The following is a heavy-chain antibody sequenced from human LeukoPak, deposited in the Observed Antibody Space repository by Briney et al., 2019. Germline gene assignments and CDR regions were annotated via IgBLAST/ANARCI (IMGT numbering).Heavy chain of an antibody. J-gene: IGHJ4*02. CDR1: GYTFTSYY. Sequence: ASVKVSCKASGYTFTSYYMHWVRQAPGQGLEWMGIINPSGGSTSYARKFQGRVTMTRDTSTSTVYMELSSLRSEDTAVYYCARASRGIAVAGTIDYWGQGTLVTVSS. V-gene: IGHV1-46*01. CDR3: ARASRGIAVAGTIDY. D-gene: IGHD6-19*01. CDR2: INPSGGST.